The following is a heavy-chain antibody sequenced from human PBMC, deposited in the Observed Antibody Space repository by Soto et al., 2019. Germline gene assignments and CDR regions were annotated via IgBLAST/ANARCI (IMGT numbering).Heavy chain of an antibody. CDR1: GGSISNFY. CDR2: IYYSGST. J-gene: IGHJ3*02. V-gene: IGHV4-59*01. D-gene: IGHD5-12*01. Sequence: SETLSLTCTVAGGSISNFYWSWLRQPPGKGLEWIGNIYYSGSTNYNPSHKSRVTISVDTSKNQFSLKLSSVTASDTAVYYCPRDTEYRDYFDNWGQETMVNISS. CDR3: PRDTEYRDYFDN.